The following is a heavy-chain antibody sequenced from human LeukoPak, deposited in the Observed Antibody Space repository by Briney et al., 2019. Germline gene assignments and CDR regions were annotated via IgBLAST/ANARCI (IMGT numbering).Heavy chain of an antibody. Sequence: ASVKVSCKASGYTFTSYYMHWVRQAPGQGLEWMGIINPSGGSTSYAQKLQGRVTMTTDTSTSTAYMELSSLRSEDTAVYYCASAYYYDSSGPTKFDYWGQGTLVTVSP. V-gene: IGHV1-46*01. CDR2: INPSGGST. D-gene: IGHD3-22*01. CDR3: ASAYYYDSSGPTKFDY. J-gene: IGHJ4*02. CDR1: GYTFTSYY.